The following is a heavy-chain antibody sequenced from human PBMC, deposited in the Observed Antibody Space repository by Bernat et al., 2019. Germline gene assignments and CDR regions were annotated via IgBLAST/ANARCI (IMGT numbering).Heavy chain of an antibody. D-gene: IGHD3-9*01. CDR3: ARDMDDILTPGLGRYGMDV. V-gene: IGHV1-3*01. CDR2: INAGNGNT. Sequence: QVQLVQSGAEVKKPGASVKVSCKASGYTFTSYAMHWVRQAPGQRLEWMGWINAGNGNTKYSQKFQGRVTITRDTSASTAYMELSSLRSEDTAVYYCARDMDDILTPGLGRYGMDVWGQGTTVTVSS. CDR1: GYTFTSYA. J-gene: IGHJ6*02.